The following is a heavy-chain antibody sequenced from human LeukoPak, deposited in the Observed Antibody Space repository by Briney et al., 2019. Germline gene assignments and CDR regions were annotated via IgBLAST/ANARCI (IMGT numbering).Heavy chain of an antibody. Sequence: GGSLRLSCAASGFTFDDYGMSWVRQAPGKGLEWVSSINWNGGSTDYAESVKGRFTISRDNAKNSLYLQMNSLRAEDTAVYYCARVRIGGYCGGDCYSPDYWGQGTLVTVSS. V-gene: IGHV3-20*04. CDR2: INWNGGST. J-gene: IGHJ4*02. CDR3: ARVRIGGYCGGDCYSPDY. D-gene: IGHD2-21*02. CDR1: GFTFDDYG.